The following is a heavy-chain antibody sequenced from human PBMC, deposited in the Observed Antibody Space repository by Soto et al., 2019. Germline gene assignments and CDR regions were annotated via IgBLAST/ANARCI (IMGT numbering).Heavy chain of an antibody. J-gene: IGHJ3*02. CDR1: GYTFTGYY. V-gene: IGHV1-2*04. CDR3: ARCGCGTYCGGDCFNEAAFDI. D-gene: IGHD2-21*02. Sequence: ASVKVSCKASGYTFTGYYMHWVRQAPGQGLEWMGWINPNSGGTNYAQKFQGWVTMTRDTSISTAYMELSRLRSDDTAVYYCARCGCGTYCGGDCFNEAAFDIWGQGTMVTVSS. CDR2: INPNSGGT.